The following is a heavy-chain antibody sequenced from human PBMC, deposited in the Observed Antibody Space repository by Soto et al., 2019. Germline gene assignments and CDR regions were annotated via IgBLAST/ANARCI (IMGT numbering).Heavy chain of an antibody. CDR2: ISSGGHTI. CDR1: GFIFKDHS. CDR3: ARGSHGDYVRVYD. V-gene: IGHV3-48*01. Sequence: EVQLVESGGGLVQPGGSLRLSCAASGFIFKDHSMNWVRQAPGKGLEWVSYISSGGHTIYYADSLEGRFTVSRDNAKNSLYLHMHSLRAEDTAVYYCARGSHGDYVRVYDWGQGTLVTVSS. J-gene: IGHJ4*02. D-gene: IGHD4-17*01.